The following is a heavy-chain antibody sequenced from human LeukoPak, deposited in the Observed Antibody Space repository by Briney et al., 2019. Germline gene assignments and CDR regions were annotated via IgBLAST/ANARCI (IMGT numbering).Heavy chain of an antibody. V-gene: IGHV3-33*01. CDR1: GFTFSSYG. Sequence: GGSLRLSCAASGFTFSSYGMHWVRQAPGKGLEWVAVIWYDGSNKYYADSVKGRFTISRDNSKNTLYLQMNSLRAEDTAVYYCARSEGWLVPYYYMDVRGKGTTVTVSS. D-gene: IGHD5-18*01. CDR2: IWYDGSNK. J-gene: IGHJ6*03. CDR3: ARSEGWLVPYYYMDV.